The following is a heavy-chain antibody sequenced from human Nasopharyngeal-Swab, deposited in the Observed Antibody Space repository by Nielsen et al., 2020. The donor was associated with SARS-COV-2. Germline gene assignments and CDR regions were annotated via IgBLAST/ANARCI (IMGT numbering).Heavy chain of an antibody. V-gene: IGHV1-69*13. D-gene: IGHD6-25*01. CDR2: TVPLFDKT. CDR1: GGTFGLFA. CDR3: ARDHGIAAHIREYYYKYMDV. Sequence: SVKVSCKASGGTFGLFAISWVRQAPGQGLEWMGGTVPLFDKTTYAPKFPGRLTITADDSTSTAYMELSRLRSEDTALYYCARDHGIAAHIREYYYKYMDVWGNGSTIIVSS. J-gene: IGHJ6*03.